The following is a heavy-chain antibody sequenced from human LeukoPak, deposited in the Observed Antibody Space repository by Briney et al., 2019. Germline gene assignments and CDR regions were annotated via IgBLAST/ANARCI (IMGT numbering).Heavy chain of an antibody. CDR1: ASDFSSHG. D-gene: IGHD4-17*01. CDR3: ARLYGVYLIDY. Sequence: PGGSLRLSCVASASDFSSHGMHWVRQAPSEVLEWVALIWFDGSQEYYEDSVRGRFTVSRDNSNNMMYLQMNSLRDEDTGFYYCARLYGVYLIDYWGQGTLVTVSS. J-gene: IGHJ4*02. V-gene: IGHV3-33*01. CDR2: IWFDGSQE.